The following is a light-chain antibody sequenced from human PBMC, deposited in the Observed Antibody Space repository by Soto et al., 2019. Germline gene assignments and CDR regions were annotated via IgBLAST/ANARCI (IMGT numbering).Light chain of an antibody. Sequence: DIQLTQSPSFLSASVGDRVTITCRASQGISSYLAWYQQKPAKAPKLLIYAASTLQSGVPSRFSGSGSGTEFTLTIGSLQPEDFATYYCQQLNSYPITFGQGTRLEIK. CDR3: QQLNSYPIT. V-gene: IGKV1-9*01. CDR1: QGISSY. CDR2: AAS. J-gene: IGKJ5*01.